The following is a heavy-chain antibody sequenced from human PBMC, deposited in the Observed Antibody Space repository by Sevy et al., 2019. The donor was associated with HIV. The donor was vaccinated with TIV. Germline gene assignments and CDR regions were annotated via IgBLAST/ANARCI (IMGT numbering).Heavy chain of an antibody. Sequence: GGSLRLSCITSGFKFDDHAFNWVRQAPGKGLEWVSSISSGSSYIFYADSVKGRFTISRDNAKNSLYLHMNSLRAEDTAVYYCARGDYYGSLYYFDYWGPGTLVTVSS. V-gene: IGHV3-21*01. J-gene: IGHJ4*02. CDR2: ISSGSSYI. D-gene: IGHD3-10*01. CDR3: ARGDYYGSLYYFDY. CDR1: GFKFDDHA.